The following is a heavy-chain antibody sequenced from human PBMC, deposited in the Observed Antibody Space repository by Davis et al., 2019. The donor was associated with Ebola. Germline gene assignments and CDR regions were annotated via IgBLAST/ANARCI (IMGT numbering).Heavy chain of an antibody. CDR1: GLTFSNAW. CDR3: VRVISGWAYYFDF. CDR2: IKSKTDGGTT. V-gene: IGHV3-15*01. Sequence: GGSLRLSCAASGLTFSNAWMSWVRQAPGKGLEWVGRIKSKTDGGTTDYAAPVKGRFTISRDDSKNTLFLLMNSLRAEDTALYHCVRVISGWAYYFDFWGQGSLVTVSS. J-gene: IGHJ4*02. D-gene: IGHD6-19*01.